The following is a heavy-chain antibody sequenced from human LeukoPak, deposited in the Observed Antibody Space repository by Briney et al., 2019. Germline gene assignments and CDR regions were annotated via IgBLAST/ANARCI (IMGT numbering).Heavy chain of an antibody. Sequence: GGSLRLSCEASGFTVSSNYMTWVRQAPGKGLEWLSVMYSGGITYHADSVKGRFTISRDNSKNTLYLQMNSLRPDDTAVYHCAREEMTTVSASYYFFALDVWGQGATVTVSS. CDR1: GFTVSSNY. D-gene: IGHD4-11*01. CDR2: MYSGGIT. V-gene: IGHV3-66*02. J-gene: IGHJ6*02. CDR3: AREEMTTVSASYYFFALDV.